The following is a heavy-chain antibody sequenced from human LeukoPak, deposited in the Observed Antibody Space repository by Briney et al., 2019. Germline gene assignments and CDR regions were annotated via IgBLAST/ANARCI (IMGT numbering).Heavy chain of an antibody. CDR2: ISGSGGST. J-gene: IGHJ4*02. Sequence: PGGSLRLSCAASGFTFSSYAMSWVRQAPGKGLEWVSAISGSGGSTYYADSVKGRFTISRDNSKNTLYLQMNSLRAEDTAVYCCAKWFDAQLAPYYFDYWGQGTLVTVSS. CDR1: GFTFSSYA. CDR3: AKWFDAQLAPYYFDY. D-gene: IGHD6-13*01. V-gene: IGHV3-23*01.